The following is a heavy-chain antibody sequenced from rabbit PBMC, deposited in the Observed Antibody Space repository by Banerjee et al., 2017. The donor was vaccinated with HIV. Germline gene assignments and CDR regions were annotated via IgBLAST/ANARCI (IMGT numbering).Heavy chain of an antibody. CDR2: IYPVFGIT. J-gene: IGHJ6*01. D-gene: IGHD2-1*01. CDR3: ARARDTYDDVGDYARLDL. CDR1: AIDLIRNA. V-gene: IGHV1S47*01. Sequence: QEQLKETGGGLVQPGGSLTLSCKASAIDLIRNAMSWVRQAPGKGLEWIGDIYPVFGITNYANWMKGRFTISSDDAQNTVDLQMNSLTAAATATYFCARARDTYDDVGDYARLDLWGPGTLVTVS.